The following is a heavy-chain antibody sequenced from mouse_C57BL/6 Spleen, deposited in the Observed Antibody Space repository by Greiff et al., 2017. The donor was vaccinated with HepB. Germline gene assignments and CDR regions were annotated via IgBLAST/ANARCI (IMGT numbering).Heavy chain of an antibody. J-gene: IGHJ4*01. D-gene: IGHD1-1*01. CDR2: IRLKSDNYAT. V-gene: IGHV6-3*01. Sequence: EVKLVESGGGLVQPGGSMKLSCVASGFTFSNYWMNWVRQSPEKGLEWVAQIRLKSDNYATHYAESVKGRFTISRDDSKSSVYLQMNNLRAEDTGIYYCTGITTVVAFYAMDYWGQGTSVTVSS. CDR1: GFTFSNYW. CDR3: TGITTVVAFYAMDY.